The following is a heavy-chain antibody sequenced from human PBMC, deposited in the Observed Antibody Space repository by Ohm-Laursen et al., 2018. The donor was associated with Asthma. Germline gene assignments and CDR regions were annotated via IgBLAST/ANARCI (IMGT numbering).Heavy chain of an antibody. D-gene: IGHD1-26*01. Sequence: SQTLSLTCAVYGGSFSGYYWSWIRQPPGKGLEWIGEINHSGSTNYNPSLKSRVTISVDTSKNQFSLKLSSVTAADTAVYYCARGNVVGGFDYWGQGTLVTVSS. CDR1: GGSFSGYY. CDR2: INHSGST. J-gene: IGHJ4*02. V-gene: IGHV4-34*01. CDR3: ARGNVVGGFDY.